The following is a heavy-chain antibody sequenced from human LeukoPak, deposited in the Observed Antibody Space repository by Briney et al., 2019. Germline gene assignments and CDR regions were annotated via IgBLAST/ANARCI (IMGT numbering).Heavy chain of an antibody. CDR3: ARCMGSYSDAFDI. D-gene: IGHD3-10*01. J-gene: IGHJ3*02. CDR2: IYYSGST. V-gene: IGHV4-59*01. Sequence: PSETLPLTCTVSGGSISSYYWSWIRQPPGKGLEWIGYIYYSGSTNYNPSLKSRVTISVDTSKNQFSLKLSSVTAADTAVYYCARCMGSYSDAFDIWGQGTMVTVSS. CDR1: GGSISSYY.